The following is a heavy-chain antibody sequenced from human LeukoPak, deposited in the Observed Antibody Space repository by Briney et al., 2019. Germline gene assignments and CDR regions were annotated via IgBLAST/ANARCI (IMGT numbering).Heavy chain of an antibody. CDR1: GFTASTNY. CDR3: ARDLGYSAYATVRGNDVEI. J-gene: IGHJ3*02. D-gene: IGHD5-12*01. Sequence: GGSLRLSCAASGFTASTNYMSWVRQAPGKGLEWVSIIYSGGSTYYADSVKGRFTFSRDISQNTVYLQMNSLRAEDTAVYYCARDLGYSAYATVRGNDVEIWGQGTMVTVSS. V-gene: IGHV3-66*01. CDR2: IYSGGST.